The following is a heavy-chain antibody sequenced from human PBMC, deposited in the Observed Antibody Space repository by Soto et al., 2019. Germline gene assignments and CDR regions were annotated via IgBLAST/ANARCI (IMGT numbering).Heavy chain of an antibody. D-gene: IGHD3-3*01. CDR1: CGSFIGYY. Sequence: SATLSLTGAVYCGSFIGYYWSWSRQPPGKGLEWIGEINHSGSTNYNPSLKSRVTISVGTSKNQFSLKLSSVTAADTAVYYCARENLLRLSWFEVYWFDPWGQGTLVTVSS. CDR3: ARENLLRLSWFEVYWFDP. J-gene: IGHJ5*02. CDR2: INHSGST. V-gene: IGHV4-34*01.